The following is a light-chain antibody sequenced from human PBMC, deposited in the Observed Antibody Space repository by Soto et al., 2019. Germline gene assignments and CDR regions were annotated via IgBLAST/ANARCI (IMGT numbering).Light chain of an antibody. J-gene: IGLJ1*01. CDR2: EVS. CDR1: SSDIGDYDY. Sequence: QSVLTQPASVSGSPGQSITISCTGTSSDIGDYDYVSWYQQHPGKAPKLLISEVSNRPSGVSNRFSGSKSGNTASLTISGLQAEDEADYYCNSYDSSLSASVFGAGTKVTVL. V-gene: IGLV2-14*01. CDR3: NSYDSSLSASV.